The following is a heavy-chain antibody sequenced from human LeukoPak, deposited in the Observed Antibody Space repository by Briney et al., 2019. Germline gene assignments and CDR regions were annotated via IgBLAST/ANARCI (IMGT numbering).Heavy chain of an antibody. V-gene: IGHV1-69*06. CDR2: IIPIFGTA. CDR1: GGTFSSYA. Sequence: APVKVSCKASGGTFSSYAISWVRQAPGQGLEWMGGIIPIFGTANYAQKFQGRVTITADKSTSTAYMELSSLRSEDTAVYYCARDPYDSSGLGAFDIWGQGTMVTVSS. CDR3: ARDPYDSSGLGAFDI. D-gene: IGHD3-22*01. J-gene: IGHJ3*02.